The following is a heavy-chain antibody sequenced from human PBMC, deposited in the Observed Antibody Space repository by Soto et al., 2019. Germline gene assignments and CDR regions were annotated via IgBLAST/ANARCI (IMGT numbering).Heavy chain of an antibody. V-gene: IGHV2-5*02. J-gene: IGHJ6*02. CDR3: VQSRCGGDCLQSYSSHSYYGLDV. Sequence: QITLKESGPTLVKPTQTLTLTCSFSGFSLSTTGVGVGWIRQPPGKALEWLALIYWDDDKRYNPSLNSRLTITKDTSKIQVVIAMTNLDPVDTATYYCVQSRCGGDCLQSYSSHSYYGLDVWGQGTTVTVSS. CDR2: IYWDDDK. CDR1: GFSLSTTGVG. D-gene: IGHD2-21*02.